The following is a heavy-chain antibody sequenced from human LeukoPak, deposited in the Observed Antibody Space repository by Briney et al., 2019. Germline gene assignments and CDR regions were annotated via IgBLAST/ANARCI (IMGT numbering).Heavy chain of an antibody. D-gene: IGHD5-12*01. V-gene: IGHV1-69*13. J-gene: IGHJ4*02. CDR1: GGTFSSYA. CDR2: IIPIFGTA. Sequence: ASVKVSCKASGGTFSSYAISWVRQAPGQGLEWMGGIIPIFGTANYAQKFQGRVTITADDSTSTAYMELSSLRSEDTAVYYCARGGDVDIVATTAIDYWGQGTLVTVSS. CDR3: ARGGDVDIVATTAIDY.